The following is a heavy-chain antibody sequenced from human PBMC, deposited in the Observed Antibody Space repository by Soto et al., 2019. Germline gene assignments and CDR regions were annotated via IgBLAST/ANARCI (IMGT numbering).Heavy chain of an antibody. D-gene: IGHD4-4*01. CDR1: GGSLSSSSYY. V-gene: IGHV4-39*01. J-gene: IGHJ6*03. CDR2: FYRSGST. Sequence: SETLSLTCTVSGGSLSSSSYYWGWIRQPPGKGLEWIGSFYRSGSTYYKQSLKSRLTITVETSKNQFSLKLSSVTAADTAVYYCARHLQGYYYYYYYMDVWGKGTTVTVSS. CDR3: ARHLQGYYYYYYYMDV.